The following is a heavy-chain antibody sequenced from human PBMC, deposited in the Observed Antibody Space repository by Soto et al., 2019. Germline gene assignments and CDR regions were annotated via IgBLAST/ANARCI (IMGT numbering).Heavy chain of an antibody. CDR1: GGSITSYA. D-gene: IGHD6-19*01. Sequence: QVQQVQSGPEVKKPGSSVKVSCKASGGSITSYAVSWVRQAPGQGLEWMGGIISMFGTTHYAQKFQGRVTITADETRNTRYMKLFRLTSGDTAIYYCARDRRNSDGWYSWLGPWGQGTLVTVSS. V-gene: IGHV1-69*01. J-gene: IGHJ5*02. CDR3: ARDRRNSDGWYSWLGP. CDR2: IISMFGTT.